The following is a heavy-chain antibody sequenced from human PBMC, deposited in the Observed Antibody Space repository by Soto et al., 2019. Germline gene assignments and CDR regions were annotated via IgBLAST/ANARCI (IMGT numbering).Heavy chain of an antibody. D-gene: IGHD6-19*01. CDR1: GDSISSYF. CDR3: ARGTSGWYYDY. Sequence: SETLSLTCTVSGDSISSYFWSWIRQPPGKGLEWIGYIFNSESASYNPSLKSRVTISVDTSKNQLSLKLSSVTAADTAVYYCARGTSGWYYDYWGHGTLVTVSS. J-gene: IGHJ4*01. V-gene: IGHV4-59*01. CDR2: IFNSESA.